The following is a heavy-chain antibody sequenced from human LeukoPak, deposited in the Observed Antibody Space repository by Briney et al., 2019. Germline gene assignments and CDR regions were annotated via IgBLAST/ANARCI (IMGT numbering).Heavy chain of an antibody. CDR2: INPNSGGT. V-gene: IGHV1-2*06. Sequence: ASVKVSCKASGYTFTGYYMHWVRQAPGQGLEWMGRINPNSGGTNYAQKFQGRVTMTRDTSINTAYMELSRLRSDDTAVYYCARDWGYYDRSGYYYYYYGMDVWGQGTTVTVSS. CDR3: ARDWGYYDRSGYYYYYYGMDV. D-gene: IGHD3-22*01. CDR1: GYTFTGYY. J-gene: IGHJ6*02.